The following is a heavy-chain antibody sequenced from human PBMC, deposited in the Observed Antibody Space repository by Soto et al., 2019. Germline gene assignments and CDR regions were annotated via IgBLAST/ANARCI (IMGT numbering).Heavy chain of an antibody. Sequence: QVQLVQSGAEVKKPGSSVKVSCKASGGTFGSYAISWVRQAPGQGLEWMGGIIPIPGTANYAQKFQGRVTIAADESTSTAYLGVGSLRSEDTAVYYCARIPGSSTSLEIYYYFYYGMEVWGQGTKVTVSS. CDR1: GGTFGSYA. V-gene: IGHV1-69*01. J-gene: IGHJ6*01. D-gene: IGHD2-2*01. CDR3: ARIPGSSTSLEIYYYFYYGMEV. CDR2: IIPIPGTA.